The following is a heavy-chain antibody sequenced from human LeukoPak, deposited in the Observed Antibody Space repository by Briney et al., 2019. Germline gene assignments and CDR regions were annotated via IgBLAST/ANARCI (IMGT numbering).Heavy chain of an antibody. D-gene: IGHD3-10*01. CDR1: GITVSSNY. Sequence: GGSLRLSCAAAGITVSSNYMSLVRQAPGKGLEWVSVIYSGGSTYYADSVKGRFTISRDNSKNTLYLQMNSLRAEDTAVYYCARGGGAPDYWGQGTLVTVSS. V-gene: IGHV3-66*01. J-gene: IGHJ4*02. CDR3: ARGGGAPDY. CDR2: IYSGGST.